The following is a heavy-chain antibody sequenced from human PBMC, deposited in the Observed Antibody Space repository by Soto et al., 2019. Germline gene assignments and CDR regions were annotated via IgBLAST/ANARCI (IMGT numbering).Heavy chain of an antibody. CDR3: ARDPPETTDYGMDV. D-gene: IGHD1-7*01. CDR2: IYTDRST. J-gene: IGHJ6*02. CDR1: GFTVYTHF. V-gene: IGHV3-66*01. Sequence: EVQLMESGGGLVQPGGSLRLSCAASGFTVYTHFISWIRQAPGKGLEWVSFIYTDRSTYYADSVKGRFIISRDDSENTIYLQMNSLRAEDTAVYYCARDPPETTDYGMDVWGQGTTVTVSS.